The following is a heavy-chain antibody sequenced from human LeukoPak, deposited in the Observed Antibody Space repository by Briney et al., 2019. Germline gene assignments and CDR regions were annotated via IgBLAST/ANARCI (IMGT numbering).Heavy chain of an antibody. CDR2: INPDSGGT. D-gene: IGHD2-8*01. J-gene: IGHJ4*02. CDR1: GYTFTGFY. V-gene: IGHV1-2*02. CDR3: ARDPTNMALASCPFDY. Sequence: ASVKVSCKASGYTFTGFYMHWVRQAPGQGLEWMGWINPDSGGTNSAQKFQGRVTMTRDTSISTAYMELSSQRSDDTAVFYCARDPTNMALASCPFDYWGQGTLVTISS.